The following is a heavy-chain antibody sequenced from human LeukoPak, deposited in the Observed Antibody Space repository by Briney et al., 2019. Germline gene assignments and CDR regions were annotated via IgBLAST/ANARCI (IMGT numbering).Heavy chain of an antibody. J-gene: IGHJ4*02. CDR1: GGSISGYY. CDR3: ARVRIGFDY. Sequence: SETLSLTCTVSGGSISGYYWSWIRQPPGKGLEWIGYIYYSGSTNYNPSLKSRVTISVDTSKNQFSLKLSSVTAADTAVYYCARVRIGFDYWGQGTLVTVSS. CDR2: IYYSGST. V-gene: IGHV4-59*01. D-gene: IGHD2-15*01.